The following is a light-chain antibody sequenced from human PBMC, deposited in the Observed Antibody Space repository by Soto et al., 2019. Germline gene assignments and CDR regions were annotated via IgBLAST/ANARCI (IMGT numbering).Light chain of an antibody. V-gene: IGKV4-1*01. J-gene: IGKJ1*01. Sequence: DIVMTQSPDSLAVSPGERATINCKSSQSVLYSSNNKNYLAWYQQKPGQPPKLLFYWASTRESGVPDRFSGSGSGTDFTLTISSLQAEDVAVYYCQQYYITPWTFGQGTKVEIK. CDR1: QSVLYSSNNKNY. CDR2: WAS. CDR3: QQYYITPWT.